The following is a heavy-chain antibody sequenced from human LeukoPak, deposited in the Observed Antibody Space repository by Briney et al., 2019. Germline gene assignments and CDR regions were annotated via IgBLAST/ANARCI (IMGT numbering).Heavy chain of an antibody. D-gene: IGHD6-19*01. CDR2: ISYDGSNK. CDR3: ARDGSIAVAGTYYYYGMDV. CDR1: GFTFSSYA. J-gene: IGHJ6*02. Sequence: GGSLRLSCAASGFTFSSYAMHWVRQAPGKGLEWVAVISYDGSNKYYADSVKGRFTISRDNSKNTLCLQMNSLRAEDTAVYYCARDGSIAVAGTYYYYGMDVWGQGTTVTVSS. V-gene: IGHV3-30-3*01.